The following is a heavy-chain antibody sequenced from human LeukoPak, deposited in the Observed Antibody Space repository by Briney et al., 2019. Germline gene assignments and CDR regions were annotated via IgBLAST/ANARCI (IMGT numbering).Heavy chain of an antibody. V-gene: IGHV1-18*01. J-gene: IGHJ6*03. D-gene: IGHD3-9*01. CDR2: ISAYSGDT. CDR3: ARGTFYDILTGYYTSSYYYYMDV. Sequence: VASVKVSCKASGYTFTSYGISWVRQAPGQGLEWMGWISAYSGDTNYAEKLQGRVNMTTDTSTSTAYMELRSLRSDDTAVYYCARGTFYDILTGYYTSSYYYYMDVWGKGTTVTVSS. CDR1: GYTFTSYG.